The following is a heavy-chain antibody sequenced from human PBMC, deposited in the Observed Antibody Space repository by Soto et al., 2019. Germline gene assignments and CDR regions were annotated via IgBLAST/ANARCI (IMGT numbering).Heavy chain of an antibody. J-gene: IGHJ6*02. V-gene: IGHV4-30-2*01. CDR3: ARIKNYYGSGSYYGPYLDYYYGTDV. CDR1: GGSISSGGYS. CDR2: IYHSGST. Sequence: PSETLSLTCAVSGGSISSGGYSWSWIRQPPGKGLEWIGYIYHSGSTYYNPSLKSRVTISVDRSKNQFSLKLSSVTTADTAVYYCARIKNYYGSGSYYGPYLDYYYGTDVWGQGTTVTVSS. D-gene: IGHD3-10*01.